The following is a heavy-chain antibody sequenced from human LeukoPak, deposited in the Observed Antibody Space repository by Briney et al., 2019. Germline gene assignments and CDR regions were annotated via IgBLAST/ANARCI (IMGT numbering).Heavy chain of an antibody. Sequence: GGSLRLSCTVSGSTVSSNSMSWVRQAPGKGLEWVSGINLNGRSRGYADSVKGRFTISRDNAKNSLYLQMNSLRAEDTALYYCVRGITMMVDWGQGTLVTVSS. D-gene: IGHD3-22*01. CDR1: GSTVSSNS. CDR3: VRGITMMVD. J-gene: IGHJ4*02. V-gene: IGHV3-20*04. CDR2: INLNGRSR.